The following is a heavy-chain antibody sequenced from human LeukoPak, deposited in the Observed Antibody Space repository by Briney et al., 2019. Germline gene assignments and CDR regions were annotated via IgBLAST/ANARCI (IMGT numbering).Heavy chain of an antibody. D-gene: IGHD7-27*01. CDR3: TRGHWGLQS. Sequence: SETLSLTCTVSGASVTDHYWSWIRQSPGKGLEWISYIHHSGNSDYNPSLRSRVTTSLDTSKNQFSLNLISVTAADTAVYYCTRGHWGLQSWSQGTLVTVPS. J-gene: IGHJ5*02. CDR1: GASVTDHY. CDR2: IHHSGNS. V-gene: IGHV4-59*02.